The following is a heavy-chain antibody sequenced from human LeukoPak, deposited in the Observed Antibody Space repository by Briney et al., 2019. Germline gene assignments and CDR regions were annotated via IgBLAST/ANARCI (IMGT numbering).Heavy chain of an antibody. D-gene: IGHD6-13*01. Sequence: KTSETLSLTCTVSGVSIISSNYYWGWFRQPPGKGLQWIASVFYTGTTRHNPSLKSRVTISVDTSKNEFSLSLSSVTAEDTAMYYCERRLGSSADGILKYYFDYWGQGTLVTVSS. J-gene: IGHJ4*02. CDR3: ERRLGSSADGILKYYFDY. CDR1: GVSIISSNYY. CDR2: VFYTGTT. V-gene: IGHV4-39*01.